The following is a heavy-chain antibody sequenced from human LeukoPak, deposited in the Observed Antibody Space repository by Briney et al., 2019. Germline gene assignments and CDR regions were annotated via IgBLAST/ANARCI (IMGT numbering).Heavy chain of an antibody. CDR3: ARERWSGSVLDY. Sequence: ASVTVSCKASGGTFSSYAISWVRQAPGQGLEWMGGITPIFGTANYAQKFQGRVTITTDESTSTAYMELSSLRSEDTAVYYCARERWSGSVLDYWGQGTLVTVSS. D-gene: IGHD3-3*01. CDR1: GGTFSSYA. V-gene: IGHV1-69*05. J-gene: IGHJ4*02. CDR2: ITPIFGTA.